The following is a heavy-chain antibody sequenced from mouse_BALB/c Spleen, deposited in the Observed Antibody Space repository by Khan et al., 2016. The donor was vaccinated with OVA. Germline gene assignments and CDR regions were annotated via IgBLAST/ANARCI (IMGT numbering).Heavy chain of an antibody. CDR3: ARNYDYDEGLAY. J-gene: IGHJ3*01. Sequence: QVQLKQSGPGLVQPSQSLSITCTVSGFSLTSYGVHWVRQSPGKGLEWLGVIWSGGITDYSAAFISRLSISKDNSKSQVFFKMNSLQANDTAIYDCARNYDYDEGLAYWGQGTLVTVSA. V-gene: IGHV2-2*02. CDR2: IWSGGIT. CDR1: GFSLTSYG. D-gene: IGHD2-4*01.